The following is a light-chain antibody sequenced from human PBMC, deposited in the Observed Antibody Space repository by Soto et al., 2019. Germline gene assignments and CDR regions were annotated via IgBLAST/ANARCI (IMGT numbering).Light chain of an antibody. J-gene: IGLJ1*01. CDR1: SSDIGGYDY. CDR3: SSFRSGSTYV. Sequence: QSVLTQPASVSGSPGQSITISCTGTSSDIGGYDYVSWYQQHPGRAPKLMIYEVSNRPSGVSNRFSGSKSGNTASLTISGLQAEDEADYYCSSFRSGSTYVF. CDR2: EVS. V-gene: IGLV2-14*03.